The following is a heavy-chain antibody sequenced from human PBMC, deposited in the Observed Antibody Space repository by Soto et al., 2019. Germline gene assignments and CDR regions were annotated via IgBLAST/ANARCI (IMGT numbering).Heavy chain of an antibody. J-gene: IGHJ4*02. CDR1: GYTLTSYA. V-gene: IGHV1-3*01. Sequence: GASVKVSCTASGYTLTSYAMHWVRQAPGQRLEWMGWINAGNGNTKYSQKFQGRVTITRDTSASTAYMELSSLRSEDTAVYYCARDCTNGVCYLFDYWGQGTLVTVSS. D-gene: IGHD2-8*01. CDR2: INAGNGNT. CDR3: ARDCTNGVCYLFDY.